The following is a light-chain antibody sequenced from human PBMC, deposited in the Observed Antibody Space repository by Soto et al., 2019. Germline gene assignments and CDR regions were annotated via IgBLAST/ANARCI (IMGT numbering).Light chain of an antibody. CDR2: EVS. Sequence: ALTQPPSASGSPGQSVTISCTGTSSDVGRYNYVSWYQQHPGKAPRLMIFEVSERPSGVPDRFSGSKSGNTASLTVSGLQAEDEADYYCSSYAGINDLLFGGGTKVTVL. J-gene: IGLJ2*01. V-gene: IGLV2-8*01. CDR3: SSYAGINDLL. CDR1: SSDVGRYNY.